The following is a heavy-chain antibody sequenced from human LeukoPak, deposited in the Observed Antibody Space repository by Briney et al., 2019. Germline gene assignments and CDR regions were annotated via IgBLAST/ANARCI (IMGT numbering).Heavy chain of an antibody. CDR1: GFTFRSYA. V-gene: IGHV3-23*01. J-gene: IGHJ5*02. CDR3: AKSWYQLPDGWFDP. D-gene: IGHD2-2*01. Sequence: PGGSLRLSCAASGFTFRSYAMTWVRQAPGKGLEWVSSISAGGESTWHADSVKGRFTISRDNSKNTLYVQMNSLRAEDTAVYYCAKSWYQLPDGWFDPWGRGTLVTVSS. CDR2: ISAGGEST.